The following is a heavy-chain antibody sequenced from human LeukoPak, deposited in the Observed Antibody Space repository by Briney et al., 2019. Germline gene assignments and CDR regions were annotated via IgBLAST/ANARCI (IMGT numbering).Heavy chain of an antibody. CDR3: ARVNGTYYDYVWGSYRYWGPIDY. J-gene: IGHJ4*02. D-gene: IGHD3-16*02. CDR2: ISYDGSNK. V-gene: IGHV3-30-3*01. CDR1: GFTFSSYA. Sequence: GGSLRLSCAASGFTFSSYAMHWVRQAPGKGLVWVAVISYDGSNKYYADSVKGRFTISRDNSKNTLYLQMNNLRAEDTAVYYCARVNGTYYDYVWGSYRYWGPIDYWGQGTLVTVSS.